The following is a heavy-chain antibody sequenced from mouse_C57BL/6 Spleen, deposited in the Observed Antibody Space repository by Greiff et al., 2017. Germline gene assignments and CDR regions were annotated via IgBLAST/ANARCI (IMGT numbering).Heavy chain of an antibody. CDR1: GYTFTSYG. Sequence: QVQLQQSGAELARPGASVKLSCKASGYTFTSYGISWVKQRTGQGLEWIGEIYPRSGTTYYTEKFKGKATLAADKSSSTAYMELRSLTSEDSAVYFCAIYGANDGYYYYAMDYWGQGTSVTVSS. CDR2: IYPRSGTT. D-gene: IGHD2-3*01. V-gene: IGHV1-81*01. CDR3: AIYGANDGYYYYAMDY. J-gene: IGHJ4*01.